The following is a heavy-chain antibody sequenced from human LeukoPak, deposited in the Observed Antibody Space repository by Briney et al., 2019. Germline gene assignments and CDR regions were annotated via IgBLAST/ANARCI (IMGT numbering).Heavy chain of an antibody. D-gene: IGHD3-10*01. CDR3: TTDRYGSGSYGDYYYYYGMDV. CDR1: GFTFSNAW. CDR2: IKSKTEGGTT. J-gene: IGHJ6*02. V-gene: IGHV3-15*01. Sequence: GGSLRLSCAASGFTFSNAWMSWVRQAPGKGLEWVGRIKSKTEGGTTDYAAPVKGRFTISRDDSKNTLYLQMNSLKTEDTAVYYCTTDRYGSGSYGDYYYYYGMDVWGQGTTVTVSS.